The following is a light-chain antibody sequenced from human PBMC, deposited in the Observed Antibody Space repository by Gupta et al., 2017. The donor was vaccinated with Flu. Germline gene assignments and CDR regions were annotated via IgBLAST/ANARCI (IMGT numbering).Light chain of an antibody. V-gene: IGKV4-1*01. Sequence: DIVMTQSPDSLAVSLGERATFNCKSSQSVLYSSNNKNYLAWYQQKPGQPPKLLIYWASTRESGVPDRFSGSGSETDFTLTISSLQAEDVAVYYCQQYYDIPPTFGQGTKVEIK. CDR3: QQYYDIPPT. J-gene: IGKJ1*01. CDR2: WAS. CDR1: QSVLYSSNNKNY.